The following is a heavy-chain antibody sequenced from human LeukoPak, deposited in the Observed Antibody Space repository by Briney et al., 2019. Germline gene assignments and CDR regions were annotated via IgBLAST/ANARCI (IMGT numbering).Heavy chain of an antibody. J-gene: IGHJ3*02. CDR1: GYTFINYG. V-gene: IGHV1-18*01. Sequence: ASVKVSCKASGYTFINYGISWVRQAPGQGLEWMGWISAYNGDTNYAQKVQARVTMTTETSTSTVYMELRSLRSDDTAVYYCARHYDAGKDDAFHIWGQGTMVTVSS. D-gene: IGHD3-10*01. CDR2: ISAYNGDT. CDR3: ARHYDAGKDDAFHI.